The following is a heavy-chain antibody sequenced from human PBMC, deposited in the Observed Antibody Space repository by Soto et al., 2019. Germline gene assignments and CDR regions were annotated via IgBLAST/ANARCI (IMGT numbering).Heavy chain of an antibody. D-gene: IGHD3-22*01. CDR3: ARDRGMVVVRNYYYYGMDV. CDR1: GGTFSSYA. V-gene: IGHV1-69*06. CDR2: IIPIFGTA. Sequence: SVKVSCKASGGTFSSYAISWVRQAPGQGLEWMGGIIPIFGTANYAQKFQGRVTITADKSTSTAYMELSSLRSEDTAVYYCARDRGMVVVRNYYYYGMDVWGQGTTVTVSS. J-gene: IGHJ6*02.